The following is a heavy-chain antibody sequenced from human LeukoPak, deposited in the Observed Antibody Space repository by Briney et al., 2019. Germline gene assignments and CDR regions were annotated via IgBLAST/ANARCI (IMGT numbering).Heavy chain of an antibody. J-gene: IGHJ4*02. Sequence: SVKVSCKASGGTFSSYAISWVRQAPGQGLEWMGGIIPIFGTANYAQKFQGRVTITADESTSTAYMELSSLRSEDTAVYYCARGSPKYYYGSGSYYPEFDYWGQGTLVTVSS. CDR3: ARGSPKYYYGSGSYYPEFDY. CDR1: GGTFSSYA. CDR2: IIPIFGTA. D-gene: IGHD3-10*01. V-gene: IGHV1-69*13.